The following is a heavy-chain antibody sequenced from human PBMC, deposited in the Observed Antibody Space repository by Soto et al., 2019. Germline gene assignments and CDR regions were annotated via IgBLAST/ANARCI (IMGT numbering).Heavy chain of an antibody. CDR2: ISSSSSYI. J-gene: IGHJ6*02. CDR3: ASRDVYYYYGMDV. V-gene: IGHV3-21*01. CDR1: GFTFSSHS. Sequence: PGGSLRLSCAASGFTFSSHSMNWVRQAPGKGLEWVSSISSSSSYIYYADSVKGRFTISRDNAKNSLYLQMNSLRAEDTAVYYCASRDVYYYYGMDVWGQGTTVTVSS.